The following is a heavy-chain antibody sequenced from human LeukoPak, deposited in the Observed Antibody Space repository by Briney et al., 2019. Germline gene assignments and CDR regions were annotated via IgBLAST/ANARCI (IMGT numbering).Heavy chain of an antibody. J-gene: IGHJ6*02. CDR3: ARGRVWGSYRMTWMDV. Sequence: PSETLSLTCAVYGGSFSGYYWSWIRQPPGKGLEWIGEINHSGSTNYNPSLKGRVTISVDTSKNQFSLKLSSVTAADTAVYYCARGRVWGSYRMTWMDVWGQGTTVTVSS. CDR2: INHSGST. D-gene: IGHD3-16*02. CDR1: GGSFSGYY. V-gene: IGHV4-34*01.